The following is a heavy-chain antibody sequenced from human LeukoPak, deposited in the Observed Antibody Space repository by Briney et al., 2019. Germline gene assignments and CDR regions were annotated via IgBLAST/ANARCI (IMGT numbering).Heavy chain of an antibody. CDR1: GFTFTNYA. J-gene: IGHJ4*02. CDR2: INPDGGS. Sequence: PGGSLRLSCQASGFTFTNYAMSWVRQAPGKGLEWVSSINPDGGSFFADSVRGRFSISRDNSENTLFLQMNSLRAEDTALYYCAKESGNSGTWPQNYFDYWGQGSLVTVSS. CDR3: AKESGNSGTWPQNYFDY. V-gene: IGHV3-23*01. D-gene: IGHD1-1*01.